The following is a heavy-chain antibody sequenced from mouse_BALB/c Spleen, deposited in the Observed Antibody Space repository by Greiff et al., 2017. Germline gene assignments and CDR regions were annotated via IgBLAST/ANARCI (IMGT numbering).Heavy chain of an antibody. V-gene: IGHV1-4*02. CDR3: AKTGTDY. J-gene: IGHJ2*01. CDR1: GYTFTSYT. Sequence: QVQLKESAAELARPGASVKMSCKASGYTFTSYTMHWVKQRPGQGLEWIGYINPSSGYTEYNQKFKDKTTLTADKSSSTAYMQLSSLTSEDSAVYYCAKTGTDYWGQGTTLTVSS. CDR2: INPSSGYT. D-gene: IGHD4-1*01.